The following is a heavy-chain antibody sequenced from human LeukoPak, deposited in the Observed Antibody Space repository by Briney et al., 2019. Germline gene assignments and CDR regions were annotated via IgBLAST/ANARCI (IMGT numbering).Heavy chain of an antibody. D-gene: IGHD2/OR15-2a*01. J-gene: IGHJ4*02. CDR1: GFTFSSYW. CDR3: ARGWVSASFDY. V-gene: IGHV3-74*01. Sequence: GGSLRLSCAASGFTFSSYWVLWVRQAPGKGLVWVSRINNDGSSAIYADSVRGRFTISRDNAKNTVYLQMNTLGAEDTGVYYCARGWVSASFDYWGQGTLVTVSS. CDR2: INNDGSSA.